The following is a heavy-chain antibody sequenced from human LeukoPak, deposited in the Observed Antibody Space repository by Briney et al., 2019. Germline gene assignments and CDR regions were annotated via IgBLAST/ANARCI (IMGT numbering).Heavy chain of an antibody. J-gene: IGHJ3*02. CDR2: ISAYNGNT. D-gene: IGHD3-9*01. CDR3: ARAITGIMTEGAFDI. Sequence: ASVKVSCKASGYTFTSYGISWVRQAPGQGLEWRGWISAYNGNTNYAQKLQGRVTMTTDTSTSTAYMELRSLRSDDTAVYYCARAITGIMTEGAFDIWGQGTMVTVSS. V-gene: IGHV1-18*01. CDR1: GYTFTSYG.